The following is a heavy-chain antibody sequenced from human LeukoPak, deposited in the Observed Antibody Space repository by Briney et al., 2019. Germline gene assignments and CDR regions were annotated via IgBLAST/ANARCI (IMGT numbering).Heavy chain of an antibody. D-gene: IGHD3-10*01. CDR1: GFTFSSYG. Sequence: PGRSLRLSCAASGFTFSSYGMHWVRQAPGKGLEWVAVTSYDGSNKYYADSVKGRFTISRDNSKNTLYLQMNSLRAEDTAVYYCAKDSVRITMARGVMGFPNYYYYYMDVWGKGTTVTVSS. J-gene: IGHJ6*03. CDR2: TSYDGSNK. V-gene: IGHV3-30*18. CDR3: AKDSVRITMARGVMGFPNYYYYYMDV.